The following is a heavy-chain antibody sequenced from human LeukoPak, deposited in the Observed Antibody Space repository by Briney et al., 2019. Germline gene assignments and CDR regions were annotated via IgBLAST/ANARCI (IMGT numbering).Heavy chain of an antibody. D-gene: IGHD5-18*01. V-gene: IGHV4-34*01. CDR2: INHSGST. J-gene: IGHJ6*02. CDR3: ARLAAMVPYYFYAMDV. CDR1: GGSFSDYY. Sequence: SETLSLTCAVSGGSFSDYYWSWIRQPPGKGLEWIGEINHSGSTNYNPSLKSRVTISIDTSKNQFSLRLSFVTAADTAVYYCARLAAMVPYYFYAMDVWGQGTTVTVSS.